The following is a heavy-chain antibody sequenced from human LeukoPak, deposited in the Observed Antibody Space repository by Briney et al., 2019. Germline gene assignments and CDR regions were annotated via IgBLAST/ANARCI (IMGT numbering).Heavy chain of an antibody. V-gene: IGHV3-33*01. CDR1: GFTFISYG. CDR3: ARDQKDGGYNWFDP. J-gene: IGHJ5*02. D-gene: IGHD3-16*01. CDR2: IWYDGSNK. Sequence: GSLRLSCAASGFTFISYGMHWVRQAPGKGLEWVAVIWYDGSNKYYADSVKGRFTISRDNSKNTLYLQMNSLRAEDTAVYYCARDQKDGGYNWFDPWGQGTLVTVSS.